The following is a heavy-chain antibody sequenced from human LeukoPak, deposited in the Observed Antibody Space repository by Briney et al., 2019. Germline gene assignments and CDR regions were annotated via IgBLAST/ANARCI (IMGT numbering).Heavy chain of an antibody. CDR3: ARDSAPVRTSWYFDL. J-gene: IGHJ2*01. CDR2: VQNSGST. D-gene: IGHD1-14*01. V-gene: IGHV4-61*01. CDR1: GDSFSNSNHY. Sequence: SETLSLTCTVFGDSFSNSNHYWTWIRQPPGKELEWIGYVQNSGSTKYNPFLRSRVIISLDTPKNQFSLNVRSVTAADTAMYYCARDSAPVRTSWYFDLWGRGALVTVSS.